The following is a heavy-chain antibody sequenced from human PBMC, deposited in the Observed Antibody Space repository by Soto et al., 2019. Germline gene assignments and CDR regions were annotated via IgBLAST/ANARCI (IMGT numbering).Heavy chain of an antibody. D-gene: IGHD5-12*01. CDR3: ARPTRDGYGPEAYYFDS. Sequence: PGGSLKISCKGFGYSVCSYWVGWGRQMAGERLEWMGIIYSGDSDTTYSPSFRGQVTISADKSISTAYLQWSSLKASDSAMYYCARPTRDGYGPEAYYFDSWGQGTLVTVSS. J-gene: IGHJ4*02. V-gene: IGHV5-51*01. CDR2: IYSGDSDT. CDR1: GYSVCSYW.